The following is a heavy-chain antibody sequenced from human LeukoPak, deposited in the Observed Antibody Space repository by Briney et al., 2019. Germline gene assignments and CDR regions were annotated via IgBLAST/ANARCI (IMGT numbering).Heavy chain of an antibody. Sequence: PSETPSLTCTVSGGSINSHYWSWIRQPPGKGLEWIGYIYYSGTTNYNPSLKSRVTISVDTSKNQFSLKLSSVTAADTAVYYCTRGALRFDYWGQGTLVTVSS. CDR2: IYYSGTT. CDR3: TRGALRFDY. D-gene: IGHD3-16*01. CDR1: GGSINSHY. J-gene: IGHJ4*02. V-gene: IGHV4-59*11.